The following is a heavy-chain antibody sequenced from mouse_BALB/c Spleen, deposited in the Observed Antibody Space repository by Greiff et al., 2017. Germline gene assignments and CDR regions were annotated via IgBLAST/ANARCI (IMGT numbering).Heavy chain of an antibody. CDR3: ARRGTLQCVY. CDR2: ISSGGSYT. Sequence: EVKLVESGGGLVKPGGSLKLSCAASGFTFSSYAMSWVRQTPEKRLEWVATISSGGSYTYYPDSVKGRFTISRDNAKNTLYLQMSSLRSEDTAMFFCARRGTLQCVYWGEETLGTVSA. D-gene: IGHD6-1*01. CDR1: GFTFSSYA. V-gene: IGHV5-9-3*01. J-gene: IGHJ3*01.